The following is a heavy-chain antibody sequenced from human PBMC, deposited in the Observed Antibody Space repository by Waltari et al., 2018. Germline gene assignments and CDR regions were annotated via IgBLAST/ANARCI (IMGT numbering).Heavy chain of an antibody. CDR2: IYTGGRT. J-gene: IGHJ3*02. D-gene: IGHD2-2*03. CDR3: ARDSVGYCYSSTCQGPGFDI. V-gene: IGHV3-53*01. CDR1: VSNNY. Sequence: EVQLVESGGGLIHPGGSLRLSVSNNYMSWVRQAPGEGLDWVSLIYTGGRTYYADSVKGRLTISRDNSKNTLYLQMNSLRVEDTAVYYCARDSVGYCYSSTCQGPGFDIWGQGTVVTVSS.